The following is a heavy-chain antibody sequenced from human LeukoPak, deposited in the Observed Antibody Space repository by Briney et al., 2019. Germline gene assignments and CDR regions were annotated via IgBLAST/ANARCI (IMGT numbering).Heavy chain of an antibody. J-gene: IGHJ4*02. Sequence: GGSLRLSCAASGFTFSDYNMNWVRQAPGKGLEWISYISSSSTTIYHADSVKGRFTISRDNAKNSLYLQMNSLRPEDTAVYYCARGETTPIDYWGQGTLVTVSS. CDR2: ISSSSTTI. V-gene: IGHV3-48*04. D-gene: IGHD1-14*01. CDR3: ARGETTPIDY. CDR1: GFTFSDYN.